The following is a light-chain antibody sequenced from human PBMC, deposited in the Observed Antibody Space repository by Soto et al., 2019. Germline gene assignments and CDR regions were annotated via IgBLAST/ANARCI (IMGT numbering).Light chain of an antibody. CDR3: TSYSGSSSVYV. V-gene: IGLV2-14*01. CDR2: EVS. Sequence: QSVLTQPASVSGSPGQSITISCTGTHNDVGGYNYVSWYQHHPGKAPKLIIYEVSNRPSGVPNRFSGSKSGNTASLTISGLQAEDEADYFCTSYSGSSSVYVFGSGTKLTVL. J-gene: IGLJ1*01. CDR1: HNDVGGYNY.